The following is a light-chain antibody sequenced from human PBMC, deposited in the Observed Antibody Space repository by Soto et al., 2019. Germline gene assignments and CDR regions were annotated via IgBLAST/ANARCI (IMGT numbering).Light chain of an antibody. Sequence: ELVLTQSPATLSLSPGERATLSCRASQTVYNYLVWYQQRPGQAPRLLISDASNRATGIPARFSGSGSGTDFTLTINSLEPEDLAIYFCQQRYDWPLTFGGGSKIEMK. CDR2: DAS. V-gene: IGKV3-11*01. CDR3: QQRYDWPLT. J-gene: IGKJ4*01. CDR1: QTVYNY.